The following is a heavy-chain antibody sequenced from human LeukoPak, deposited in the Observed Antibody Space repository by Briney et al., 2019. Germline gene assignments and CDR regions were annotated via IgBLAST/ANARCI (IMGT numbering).Heavy chain of an antibody. J-gene: IGHJ5*02. CDR2: INHSGST. CDR1: GGSISSSSYY. CDR3: ARASPLGPNWFDP. V-gene: IGHV4-39*07. Sequence: SETLSLTCTVSGGSISSSSYYWGWIRQPPGKGLEWIGEINHSGSTNYNPSLKSRITISVDTSKNQFSLKLSSVTAADTAVYYCARASPLGPNWFDPWGQGTLVTVSS.